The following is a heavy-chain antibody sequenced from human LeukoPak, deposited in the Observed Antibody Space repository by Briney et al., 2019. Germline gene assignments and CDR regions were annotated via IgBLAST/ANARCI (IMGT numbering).Heavy chain of an antibody. Sequence: GESLKISCKGSGYSFTNFWIGWVRQMPGKGLEWMGIIYPGDSGTRYSPSFQGQGTISVDKSISTTYLQWNSLKASDTAMYYCARHIGLVAPDGFDIWGQGTLVTVSS. CDR2: IYPGDSGT. D-gene: IGHD2-8*02. J-gene: IGHJ4*02. CDR3: ARHIGLVAPDGFDI. CDR1: GYSFTNFW. V-gene: IGHV5-51*01.